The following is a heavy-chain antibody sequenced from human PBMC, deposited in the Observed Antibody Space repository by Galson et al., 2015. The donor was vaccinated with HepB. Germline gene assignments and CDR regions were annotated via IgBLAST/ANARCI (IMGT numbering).Heavy chain of an antibody. D-gene: IGHD1-7*01. V-gene: IGHV1-8*01. J-gene: IGHJ6*03. CDR1: GYTFTSYD. Sequence: SVKVSCKASGYTFTSYDINWVRQATGQGLEWMGWMNPNSGNTGYAQKFQGRVTMTRNTSISTAYMELSSLRSEDTAVYYCARKGITGTNNYYYYYMDVWGKGTTVTVSS. CDR3: ARKGITGTNNYYYYYMDV. CDR2: MNPNSGNT.